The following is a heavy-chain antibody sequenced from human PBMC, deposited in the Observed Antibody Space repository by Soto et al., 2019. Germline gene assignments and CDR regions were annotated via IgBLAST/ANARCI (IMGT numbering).Heavy chain of an antibody. V-gene: IGHV3-48*04. D-gene: IGHD2-2*01. CDR1: GFTFANFG. CDR2: ISSSGSTI. Sequence: PGGSLRLSCGGSGFTFANFGMGWVRQAPGKGLEWVSYISSSGSTIYYADSVKGRFTISRDNAKNSLYLQMNSLRAEDTAVYYCARDRGYCSSTSCPRRPNWFDPWGQGTLVTVSS. CDR3: ARDRGYCSSTSCPRRPNWFDP. J-gene: IGHJ5*02.